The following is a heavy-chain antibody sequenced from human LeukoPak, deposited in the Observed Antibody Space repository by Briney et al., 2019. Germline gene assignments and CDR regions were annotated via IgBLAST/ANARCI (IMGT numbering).Heavy chain of an antibody. J-gene: IGHJ4*02. CDR1: GFTFSSYA. CDR2: ISGSGDST. CDR3: AKDYSRAFDY. Sequence: GGSLRLSCAASGFTFSSYAMTWVRQAPGKGLEWVSAISGSGDSTYYADSVKGRFTISRDNSKSTLYLQMNSLRAEDTAVYYCAKDYSRAFDYWGQGTLVTVSS. D-gene: IGHD2-15*01. V-gene: IGHV3-23*01.